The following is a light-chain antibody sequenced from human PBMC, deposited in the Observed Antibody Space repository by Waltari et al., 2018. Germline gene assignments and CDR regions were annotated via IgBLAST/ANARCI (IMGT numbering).Light chain of an antibody. J-gene: IGKJ1*01. Sequence: DIQMTQSPSSLSASVADKVTITGRASHSFSRYLNWYQLKPGQAPKLLIYTATTLHSEVPSRFNGSGSGTDFTLTISSMQSEDVATYFCQQSSRTPWTFGQGTKVEIK. CDR2: TAT. CDR3: QQSSRTPWT. CDR1: HSFSRY. V-gene: IGKV1-39*01.